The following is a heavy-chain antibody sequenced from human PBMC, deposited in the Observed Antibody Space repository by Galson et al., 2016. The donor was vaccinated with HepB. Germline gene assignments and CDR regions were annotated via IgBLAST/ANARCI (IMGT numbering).Heavy chain of an antibody. CDR3: VKDEDCTGTSCHDY. Sequence: SLRLSCAASGFTFSRYGMHWVRQAPGKGQEYVSAITSNGGDRYYAASVKGRFTISRDNSKNTLYLQMSSLRADDTAVYYCVKDEDCTGTSCHDYWGQGTLVTVSS. V-gene: IGHV3-64D*06. D-gene: IGHD2-2*01. CDR1: GFTFSRYG. J-gene: IGHJ4*02. CDR2: ITSNGGDR.